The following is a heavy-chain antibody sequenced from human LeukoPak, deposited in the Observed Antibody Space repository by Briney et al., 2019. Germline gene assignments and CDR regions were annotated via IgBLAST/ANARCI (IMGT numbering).Heavy chain of an antibody. J-gene: IGHJ4*02. CDR2: IYTTGST. Sequence: SETLSLTCTVSGGSISGYYWSWIRQSAGKGLEWIWHIYTTGSTNYNPSFKSRVTVSVDRSKNQFSLKLSSVTAADTAVYYCARDRIVGATLDYWGQGTLVTVSS. D-gene: IGHD1-26*01. CDR3: ARDRIVGATLDY. CDR1: GGSISGYY. V-gene: IGHV4-4*07.